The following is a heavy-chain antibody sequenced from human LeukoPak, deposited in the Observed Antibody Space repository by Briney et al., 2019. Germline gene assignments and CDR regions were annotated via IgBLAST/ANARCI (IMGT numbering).Heavy chain of an antibody. Sequence: GGSLRLSCAASGFTFDDYAMHWVRQAPGKGLEWVSGISWNSGSIGYADSVKGRFTISRDNAKNSLYLQMNSLRAEDTALYYCAKAKSSGWSNFDYWGQGTLVTVSS. CDR1: GFTFDDYA. CDR3: AKAKSSGWSNFDY. D-gene: IGHD6-19*01. CDR2: ISWNSGSI. V-gene: IGHV3-9*01. J-gene: IGHJ4*02.